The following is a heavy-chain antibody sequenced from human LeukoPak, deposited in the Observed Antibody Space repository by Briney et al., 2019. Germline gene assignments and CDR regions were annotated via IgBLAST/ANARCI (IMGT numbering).Heavy chain of an antibody. CDR3: TKGLYCPSAGCYTRQTEFDY. J-gene: IGHJ4*02. Sequence: GRSLRLSCAASGFTFSHYGMHWVRQAPGKGLEWVAVISFDGSTSYYADSVKGRFTISRDNSQNTLFLQMSSLRADDTAVYYCTKGLYCPSAGCYTRQTEFDYWGQGTLVTVSS. V-gene: IGHV3-30*18. CDR2: ISFDGSTS. CDR1: GFTFSHYG. D-gene: IGHD2-2*02.